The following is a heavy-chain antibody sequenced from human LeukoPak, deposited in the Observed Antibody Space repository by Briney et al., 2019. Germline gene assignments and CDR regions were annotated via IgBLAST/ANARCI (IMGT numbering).Heavy chain of an antibody. J-gene: IGHJ4*02. CDR2: TYYRSKWYN. D-gene: IGHD3-16*02. CDR1: GDSVSSNSAA. Sequence: SQTLSLTCAISGDSVSSNSAAWNWIRQSPSRGLEWLGRTYYRSKWYNDYAVSVKSRITINPDTSKNQHSLKLSSVTAADTAVYYCARQRQAFGGAIATSFDFWGQGTLVIVSS. CDR3: ARQRQAFGGAIATSFDF. V-gene: IGHV6-1*01.